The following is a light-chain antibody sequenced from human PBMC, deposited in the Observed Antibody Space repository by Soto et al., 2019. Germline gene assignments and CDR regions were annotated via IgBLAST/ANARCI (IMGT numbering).Light chain of an antibody. CDR2: DAS. CDR1: QDISNY. CDR3: QQYDNHPT. J-gene: IGKJ5*01. V-gene: IGKV1-33*01. Sequence: DIQMTQSPSSLSASVGDRVTITCQASQDISNYLNGYQQKPGKAPKLLIYDASNLETGVPSRFSGSGSGTDFTFPISSLQPEDIATYYCQQYDNHPTFGQGTRLEIK.